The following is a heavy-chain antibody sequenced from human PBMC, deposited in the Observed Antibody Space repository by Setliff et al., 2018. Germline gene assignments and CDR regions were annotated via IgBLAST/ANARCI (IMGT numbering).Heavy chain of an antibody. V-gene: IGHV1-3*01. CDR1: GYTSTTNA. D-gene: IGHD6-13*01. Sequence: ASVKVSCKASGYTSTTNALHWVRQAPGQSLEWMGWITAGNGYTKYSQKFQVRVTITRDTSASTFYMELSSLRSEDTALYYCGRGGMAAAGRKGVCEHWGQGTLVTVSS. CDR3: GRGGMAAAGRKGVCEH. J-gene: IGHJ4*02. CDR2: ITAGNGYT.